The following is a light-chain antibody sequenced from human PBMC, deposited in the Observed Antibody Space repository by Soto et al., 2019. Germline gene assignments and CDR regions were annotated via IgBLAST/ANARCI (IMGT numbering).Light chain of an antibody. Sequence: SYELTQPPSVSVSPGQTAIITCSGDKLGNKYTCWYQQKQGQSPVLVIYQDNKRPTGIPERFSGSNPGNTATLTISGTQAMDEADYYCQAWDSRSYVVFGGGTKLTVL. CDR2: QDN. CDR1: KLGNKY. V-gene: IGLV3-1*01. J-gene: IGLJ3*02. CDR3: QAWDSRSYVV.